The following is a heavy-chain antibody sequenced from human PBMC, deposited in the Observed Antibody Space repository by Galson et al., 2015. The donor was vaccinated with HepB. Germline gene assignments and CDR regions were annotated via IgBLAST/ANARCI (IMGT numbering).Heavy chain of an antibody. CDR3: ASGGGCSSTSCFDY. CDR1: GGTFSSYA. Sequence: SVEVSCKASGGTFSSYAISWVRQAPGQGLEWMGGIIPIFGTANYAQKFQGRVTITADESTSTAYMELSSLRSEDTAVYYCASGGGCSSTSCFDYWGQGTLVTVSS. CDR2: IIPIFGTA. D-gene: IGHD2-2*01. J-gene: IGHJ4*02. V-gene: IGHV1-69*13.